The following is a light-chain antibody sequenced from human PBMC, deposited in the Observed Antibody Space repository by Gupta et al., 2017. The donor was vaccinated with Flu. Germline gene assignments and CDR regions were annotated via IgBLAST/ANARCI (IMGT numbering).Light chain of an antibody. Sequence: QSVPTQPPPASGTPGQRVTISCSGASSNIWTKPVNWYQHVPGTAPKLLIYVNTQRPPGVPGRFSASKSGTSASLAISGLQSEDAADYYCAAWDDSLNAWVFGGGTKLTVL. V-gene: IGLV1-44*01. CDR2: VNT. CDR1: SSNIWTKP. J-gene: IGLJ3*02. CDR3: AAWDDSLNAWV.